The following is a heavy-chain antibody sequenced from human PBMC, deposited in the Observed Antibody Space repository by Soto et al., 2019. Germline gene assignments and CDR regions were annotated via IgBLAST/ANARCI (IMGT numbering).Heavy chain of an antibody. Sequence: GGSLRLSCLASGFPSSTYGFSTYAMTWVRQPPGRGLEWVSVITGSGTHSYYADSVKGRFTISRDNSRNTLFLQRDSLRADDTAVYFCAKGTSSEFLLSFDDWGHGTLVTVSS. CDR3: AKGTSSEFLLSFDD. J-gene: IGHJ4*01. CDR1: GFPSSTYGFSTYA. V-gene: IGHV3-23*01. D-gene: IGHD3-10*01. CDR2: ITGSGTHS.